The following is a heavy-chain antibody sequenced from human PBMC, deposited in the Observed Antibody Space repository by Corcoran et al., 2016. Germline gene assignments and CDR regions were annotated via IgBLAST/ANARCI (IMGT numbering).Heavy chain of an antibody. D-gene: IGHD3-22*01. CDR3: ATDRGTAVSGYVGEANDY. V-gene: IGHV1-18*01. J-gene: IGHJ4*02. CDR1: GYTFTSYG. CDR2: ISAYNGTT. Sequence: QVQLVQSGAEVKKPGASVKVSCTASGYTFTSYGISWVRQAPGQGLEWMGWISAYNGTTNYAQKLQGRVTMPTDTSTSTAYMALRSLRSADTAVYHCATDRGTAVSGYVGEANDYWGQGTLVTVSS.